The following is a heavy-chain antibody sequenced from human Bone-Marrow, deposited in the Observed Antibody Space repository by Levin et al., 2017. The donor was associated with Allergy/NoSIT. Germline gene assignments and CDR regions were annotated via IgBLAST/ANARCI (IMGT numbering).Heavy chain of an antibody. CDR1: GFTFSHYG. J-gene: IGHJ4*02. CDR3: AKDLGRSNGWTKPTYDDY. V-gene: IGHV3-23*01. Sequence: GESLKISCAASGFTFSHYGMTWVRQAPGKGLEWVSAFTDTGGTYYADSVKGRFTISRDNSKNTLYLEMNSLRAEDTAVYYCAKDLGRSNGWTKPTYDDYWGQGTLVTVSS. D-gene: IGHD6-19*01. CDR2: FTDTGGT.